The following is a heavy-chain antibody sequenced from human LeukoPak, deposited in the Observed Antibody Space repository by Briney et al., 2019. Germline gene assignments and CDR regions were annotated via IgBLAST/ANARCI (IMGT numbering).Heavy chain of an antibody. Sequence: SETLSLTCTVSGGSISSYYWSWIRQPPGKGLEWIGYIYYSGSTNYNPSLKGRVTISVDTSKNQFSLKLSSVTAADTAVYYCARGPLAEWFGEIDNWGQGTLVTVSS. CDR2: IYYSGST. J-gene: IGHJ4*02. CDR1: GGSISSYY. CDR3: ARGPLAEWFGEIDN. D-gene: IGHD3-10*01. V-gene: IGHV4-59*01.